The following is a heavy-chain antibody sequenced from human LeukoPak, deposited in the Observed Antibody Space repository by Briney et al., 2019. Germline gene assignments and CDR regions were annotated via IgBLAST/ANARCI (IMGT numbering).Heavy chain of an antibody. CDR2: ISVYNGNT. CDR1: GYTFTSYG. Sequence: ASVKVSCKASGYTFTSYGISWVRQAPGQGLEWMGWISVYNGNTNYAQKLQGRVTMTTDTSSSTAYMELSSLRSEDTAVYYCARAFKWELLFYYYYYMDVWGKGTTVTISS. D-gene: IGHD1-26*01. V-gene: IGHV1-18*01. J-gene: IGHJ6*03. CDR3: ARAFKWELLFYYYYYMDV.